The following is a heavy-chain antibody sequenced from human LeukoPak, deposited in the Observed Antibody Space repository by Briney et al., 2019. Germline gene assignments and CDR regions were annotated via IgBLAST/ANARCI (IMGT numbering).Heavy chain of an antibody. D-gene: IGHD3-10*01. CDR3: AKEHREKSSREYDF. J-gene: IGHJ4*02. CDR1: GFTFSSYG. V-gene: IGHV3-30*18. Sequence: GRSLRLSCVASGFTFSSYGMHWVRQAPGKGLEWVAVISYDGSKKYCADSVEGRFTISRDSSKNTLYLHMNSLRPEDTAVYFCAKEHREKSSREYDFWGQGTLVTVSS. CDR2: ISYDGSKK.